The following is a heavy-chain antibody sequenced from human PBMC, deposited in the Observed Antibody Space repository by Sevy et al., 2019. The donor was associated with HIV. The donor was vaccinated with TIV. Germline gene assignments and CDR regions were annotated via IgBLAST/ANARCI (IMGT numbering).Heavy chain of an antibody. CDR2: IIPLLVIT. Sequence: ASVKVSCKASGGTVSTYAMNWVRQAPGQGLEWVGRIIPLLVITHYEKNFQGRVTITADRSTGTVYMELGRLTSADTAVYYCARDRLGDYDTSGSQRNDAFDIWGQGTMVTVSS. J-gene: IGHJ3*02. CDR1: GGTVSTYA. V-gene: IGHV1-69*04. CDR3: ARDRLGDYDTSGSQRNDAFDI. D-gene: IGHD3-22*01.